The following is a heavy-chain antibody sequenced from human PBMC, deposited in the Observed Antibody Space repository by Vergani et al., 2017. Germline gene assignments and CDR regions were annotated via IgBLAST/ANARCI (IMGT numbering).Heavy chain of an antibody. CDR2: IKSKTDGGTT. J-gene: IGHJ6*02. CDR3: TTDTTTVGYYGMDV. CDR1: GFTFSNAW. Sequence: EVQLVESGGGLVKPGGSLRLSCAASGFTFSNAWMSWVRQAPGKGLEWVGRIKSKTDGGTTDYAAPVKGRFTISRDDSKNTLYLQMNSMKTEDTAVYYCTTDTTTVGYYGMDVWGQGTTVTVSS. V-gene: IGHV3-15*01. D-gene: IGHD4-23*01.